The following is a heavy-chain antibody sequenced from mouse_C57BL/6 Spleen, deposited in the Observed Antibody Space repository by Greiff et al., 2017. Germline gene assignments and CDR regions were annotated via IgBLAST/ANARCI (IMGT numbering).Heavy chain of an antibody. CDR1: GYAFSSSW. V-gene: IGHV1-82*01. J-gene: IGHJ4*01. Sequence: QVQLKQSGPELVKPGASVKISCKASGYAFSSSWMNWVKQRPGKGLEWIGRIYPGDGDTNYNGKFKGKATLTADKSSSTAYMHLSSLTSEDSAVXFCAPYAMDYWGQGTSVTVSS. CDR3: APYAMDY. CDR2: IYPGDGDT.